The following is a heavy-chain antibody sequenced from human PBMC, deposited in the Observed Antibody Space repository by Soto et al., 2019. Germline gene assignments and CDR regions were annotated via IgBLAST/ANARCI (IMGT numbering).Heavy chain of an antibody. CDR2: ISGSGGQT. CDR3: ARRAATDYFDC. J-gene: IGHJ4*02. Sequence: GGSLRLSCAAFGFTFTSYGMSWVRQAPGKGLEWVSSISGSGGQTYYADSVKGRFRISGDKSKNTMYLEMNSLRADDTAVYYCARRAATDYFDCWGRGTLVTVSS. V-gene: IGHV3-23*01. CDR1: GFTFTSYG. D-gene: IGHD6-13*01.